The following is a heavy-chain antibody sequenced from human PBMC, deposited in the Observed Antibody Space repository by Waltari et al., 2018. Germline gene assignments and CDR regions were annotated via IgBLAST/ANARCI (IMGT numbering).Heavy chain of an antibody. CDR2: ISRSASST. J-gene: IGHJ6*03. Sequence: EVQLLESGGGLVQPGGSLRLSCAASGFTFSNFAMNWVRQAPGKGLEWVSGISRSASSTYYADSVKDRFTVSRDNSKNTLYLQMNSLRAEDTAVYYCAKASFYFGSGRYVWGYMDVWGKGTSVTISS. CDR1: GFTFSNFA. D-gene: IGHD3-10*01. V-gene: IGHV3-23*01. CDR3: AKASFYFGSGRYVWGYMDV.